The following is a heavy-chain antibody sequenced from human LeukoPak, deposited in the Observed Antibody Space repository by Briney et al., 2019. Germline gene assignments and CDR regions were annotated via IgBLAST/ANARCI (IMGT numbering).Heavy chain of an antibody. CDR2: INHSGST. Sequence: SETLSLTCTVSGGSISSSSYYWGWIRQPPGKGLEWIGEINHSGSTNYNPSLKSRVTISVDTSKNQFSLKLSSVTAADTAVYYCASRIAVDDYFDYWGQGTLVTVSS. J-gene: IGHJ4*02. D-gene: IGHD6-19*01. CDR1: GGSISSSSYY. CDR3: ASRIAVDDYFDY. V-gene: IGHV4-39*07.